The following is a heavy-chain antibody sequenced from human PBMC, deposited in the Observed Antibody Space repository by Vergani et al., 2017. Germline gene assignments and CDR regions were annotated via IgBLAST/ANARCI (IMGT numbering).Heavy chain of an antibody. D-gene: IGHD2-15*01. Sequence: EVQLVQSGAEVKKPGESLKISCKASGYNFTTYWIGWVRQMPGKGLERMGIIYPGDSDIRYNPSFQGQVSISADESISTAYLQWSSLKASDTAMYYCARRKGRRYSPDPFDIWGQGTMVTVSS. J-gene: IGHJ3*02. CDR2: IYPGDSDI. CDR3: ARRKGRRYSPDPFDI. CDR1: GYNFTTYW. V-gene: IGHV5-51*01.